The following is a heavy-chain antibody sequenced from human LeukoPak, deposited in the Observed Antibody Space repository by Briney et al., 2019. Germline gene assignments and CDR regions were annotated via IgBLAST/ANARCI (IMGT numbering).Heavy chain of an antibody. CDR2: MNPNSGNT. J-gene: IGHJ4*02. Sequence: ASVTVSCTASGYTFTSYDINWVRQAPGQGREWMGWMNPNSGNTGYAQKFQGRVTITTDESTSTAYMELSSLRSEDTAVYYCASGRSGWNYFDYWGQGTLVTVSS. D-gene: IGHD6-19*01. CDR1: GYTFTSYD. V-gene: IGHV1-8*03. CDR3: ASGRSGWNYFDY.